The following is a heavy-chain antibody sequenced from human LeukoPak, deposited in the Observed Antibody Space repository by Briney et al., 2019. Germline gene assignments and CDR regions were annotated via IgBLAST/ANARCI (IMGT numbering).Heavy chain of an antibody. J-gene: IGHJ4*02. CDR1: GFTFSSYA. V-gene: IGHV3-23*01. D-gene: IGHD3-22*01. Sequence: GGSLRLSCAASGFTFSSYAMSGVRQAPGKGLEWVSAISGSGGSTYYADSVKGRFTISRDNSKNTLYLQMNSLRAEDTAVYYCAKDHDSSGYYRPGGYFDYWGQGTLVTVSS. CDR3: AKDHDSSGYYRPGGYFDY. CDR2: ISGSGGST.